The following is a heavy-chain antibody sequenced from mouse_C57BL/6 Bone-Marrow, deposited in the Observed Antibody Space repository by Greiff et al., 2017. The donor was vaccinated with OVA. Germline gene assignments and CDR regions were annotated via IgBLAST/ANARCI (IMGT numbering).Heavy chain of an antibody. CDR3: ARELTGPY. Sequence: DVMLVESGGGLVKPGGSLKLSCAASGFTFSSYAMSWVRQTPEKRLEWVATISDGGSYTYYPDNVKGRFTISRDNAKNNLYLQMSHLKSEDTAMYYCARELTGPYWGQGTLVTVSA. CDR2: ISDGGSYT. CDR1: GFTFSSYA. D-gene: IGHD4-1*01. J-gene: IGHJ3*01. V-gene: IGHV5-4*01.